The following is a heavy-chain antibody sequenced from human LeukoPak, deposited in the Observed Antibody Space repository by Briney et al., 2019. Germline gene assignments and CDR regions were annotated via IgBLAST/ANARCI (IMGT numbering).Heavy chain of an antibody. D-gene: IGHD3-3*01. J-gene: IGHJ6*02. CDR3: ARALYYDFWSGYGYYYGMDV. CDR1: GVSFSGYY. CDR2: INHSGST. V-gene: IGHV4-34*01. Sequence: SETLSLTCAVYGVSFSGYYWSWIRQPPGKGLEWIGEINHSGSTNYNPSLKSRVTISVDTSKNQFSLKLSSVTAADTAVYYCARALYYDFWSGYGYYYGMDVWGQGTTVTVSS.